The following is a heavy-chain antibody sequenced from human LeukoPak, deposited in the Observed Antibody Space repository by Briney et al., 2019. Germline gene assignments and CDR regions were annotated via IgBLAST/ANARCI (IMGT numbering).Heavy chain of an antibody. CDR1: GYSFTSYW. J-gene: IGHJ5*02. CDR3: ARRGPLSSRPWFAP. V-gene: IGHV5-51*01. Sequence: GESLKISCKASGYSFTSYWSGWVRQMPGKGLEWMGIIYPGDSDTRYSPSFQGQATISAHKSISTAYLQWSSLKASDPAMYYCARRGPLSSRPWFAPWGQGTLVTVSS. D-gene: IGHD2-2*01. CDR2: IYPGDSDT.